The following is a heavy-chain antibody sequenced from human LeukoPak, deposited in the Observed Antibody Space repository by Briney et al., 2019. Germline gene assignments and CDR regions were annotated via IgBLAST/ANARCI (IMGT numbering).Heavy chain of an antibody. CDR1: GGTFSSYA. J-gene: IGHJ4*02. CDR2: IIPIFGTA. V-gene: IGHV1-69*13. D-gene: IGHD4-11*01. CDR3: ARDDYSNYGWFDY. Sequence: SVKVSCKASGGTFSSYAISWERQAPGQGLEWMGGIIPIFGTANYAQKFQGRVTITADESTSTAYMELSSLRSEDTAVYYCARDDYSNYGWFDYWGQGTLVTVSS.